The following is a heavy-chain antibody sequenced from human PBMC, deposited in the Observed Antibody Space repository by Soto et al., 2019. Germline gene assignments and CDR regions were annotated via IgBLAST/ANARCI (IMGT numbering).Heavy chain of an antibody. V-gene: IGHV1-69*13. Sequence: ASVKVSCKASDYSFIKYVISWVRQAPGQGLEWMGGIIPIFGTANYAQKFQGRVTITADESTSTAYMELSSLRSEDTAVYYCASPDYWGQGTLVTVSS. CDR1: DYSFIKYV. J-gene: IGHJ4*02. CDR2: IIPIFGTA. CDR3: ASPDY.